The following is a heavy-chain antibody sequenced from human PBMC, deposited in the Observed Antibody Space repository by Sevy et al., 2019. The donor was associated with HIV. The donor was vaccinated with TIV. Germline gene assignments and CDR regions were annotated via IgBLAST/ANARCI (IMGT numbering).Heavy chain of an antibody. CDR1: GFTFSSYE. V-gene: IGHV3-48*03. D-gene: IGHD2-2*01. Sequence: GGSLRLSCAASGFTFSSYEMSWVRQAPGKGLEWVSYISSSGSTIYYADSVKGRFTISRDNAKNSLYLQMNSLRAEDTAVYYCARDPVVKVVPAAMDWFDPWGQGTLVTVSS. CDR3: ARDPVVKVVPAAMDWFDP. CDR2: ISSSGSTI. J-gene: IGHJ5*02.